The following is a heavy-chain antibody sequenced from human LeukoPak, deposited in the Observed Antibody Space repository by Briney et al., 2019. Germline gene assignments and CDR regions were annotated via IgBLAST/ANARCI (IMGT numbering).Heavy chain of an antibody. CDR1: GFTFTSYV. J-gene: IGHJ4*02. Sequence: GGSLRVSCAASGFTFTSYVLRWVRQAPGKGLEWVSSIWGSGGNTHYADFVKGRFGISRDIPKNMLYLQMNSLRVEDTAVYYCARGIVAGTGNFYFDYWGQGTLVIVSS. CDR2: IWGSGGNT. CDR3: ARGIVAGTGNFYFDY. D-gene: IGHD2-21*01. V-gene: IGHV3-23*01.